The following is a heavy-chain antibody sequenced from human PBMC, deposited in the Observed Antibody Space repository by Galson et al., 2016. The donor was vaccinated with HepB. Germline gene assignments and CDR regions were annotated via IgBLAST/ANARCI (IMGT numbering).Heavy chain of an antibody. CDR3: ARDSGVGGY. V-gene: IGHV3-30*04. CDR2: ISYDGSNK. Sequence: SLRLSCAASGFTFSSYAMRWVRQAPGKGLEWVTLISYDGSNKYYADSVKGRFTISRDSSKNTLYLQMNSLRAEDTAVYYCARDSGVGGYWGQGTLVTVSS. CDR1: GFTFSSYA. J-gene: IGHJ4*02. D-gene: IGHD4-23*01.